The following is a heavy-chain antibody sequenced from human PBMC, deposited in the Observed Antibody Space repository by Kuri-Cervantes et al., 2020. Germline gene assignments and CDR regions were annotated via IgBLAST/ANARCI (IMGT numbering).Heavy chain of an antibody. D-gene: IGHD3-10*01. Sequence: GGSLRLSCAASGFTFSSYGMHWVRQAPGKGLEWVAVVSYDGSNKYYADSVKGRFTISRDNSKNTLYLQMNSLRAEDTALYYCAKGGTYYGSGSYYPPSPHFDYWGQGNLVTVSS. CDR3: AKGGTYYGSGSYYPPSPHFDY. CDR1: GFTFSSYG. CDR2: VSYDGSNK. J-gene: IGHJ4*02. V-gene: IGHV3-30*18.